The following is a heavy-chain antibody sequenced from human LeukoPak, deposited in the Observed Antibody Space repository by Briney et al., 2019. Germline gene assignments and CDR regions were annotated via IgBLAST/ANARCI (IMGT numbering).Heavy chain of an antibody. Sequence: TSQTLSLTCTVSGGSISSGGYYWSWIRQHPGKGLEWIGYIYYSGSTYYNPSLKSRVTISVDTSKNRFSLKLSSVTAADTAVYYCARDAQLSGSGSYGPFDYWGQGTLVTVSS. V-gene: IGHV4-31*03. CDR1: GGSISSGGYY. CDR3: ARDAQLSGSGSYGPFDY. CDR2: IYYSGST. D-gene: IGHD3-10*01. J-gene: IGHJ4*02.